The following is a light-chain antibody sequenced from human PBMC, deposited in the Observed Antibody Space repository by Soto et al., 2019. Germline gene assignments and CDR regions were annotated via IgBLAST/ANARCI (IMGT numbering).Light chain of an antibody. J-gene: IGKJ1*01. V-gene: IGKV3-20*01. CDR2: GAS. Sequence: DIVLTQSPGTLSLSPGERATLSCRASETVSGSYLAWYQQKPGQAPRLLIYGASSRATGIPDRFSGSGSGTDFTLTISRLEPEDFAVYYCQQYGSSRTFGQGTKVEIK. CDR1: ETVSGSY. CDR3: QQYGSSRT.